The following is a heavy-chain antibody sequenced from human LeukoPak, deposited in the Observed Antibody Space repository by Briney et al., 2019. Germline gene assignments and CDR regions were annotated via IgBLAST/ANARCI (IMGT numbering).Heavy chain of an antibody. CDR1: GGSISSYY. J-gene: IGHJ4*02. V-gene: IGHV4-59*08. CDR3: ARHAMGSGYNFDY. Sequence: SETLSLTCTVSGGSISSYYWSWIRQPPGKGLEWIGYIYYSGGTNYNPSLKSRVTISVDTSKNQFSLKLSSVTAADTAVYYCARHAMGSGYNFDYWGQGTLVTVSS. CDR2: IYYSGGT. D-gene: IGHD3-22*01.